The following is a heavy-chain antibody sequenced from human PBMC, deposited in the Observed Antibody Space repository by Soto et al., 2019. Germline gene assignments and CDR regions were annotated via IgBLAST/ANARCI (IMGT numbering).Heavy chain of an antibody. CDR2: INVGNGNT. J-gene: IGHJ4*02. CDR3: AYDSSGYLDY. V-gene: IGHV1-3*01. CDR1: VYSFTTYA. Sequence: XSVKVSCKASVYSFTTYAMHWVRQAPGQSLEWMGWINVGNGNTKYSQKFQGRVTITRDTSASTAHMELSSLRSEDTAVYYCAYDSSGYLDYWGQGTLVTVS. D-gene: IGHD3-22*01.